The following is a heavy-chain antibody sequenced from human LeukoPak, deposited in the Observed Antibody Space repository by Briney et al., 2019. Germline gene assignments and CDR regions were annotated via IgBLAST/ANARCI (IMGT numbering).Heavy chain of an antibody. V-gene: IGHV4-59*01. CDR1: GGSISNYY. D-gene: IGHD7-27*01. CDR3: ASRKLGNDY. J-gene: IGHJ4*02. CDR2: IYYTGT. Sequence: KPSETLSLTCTVSGGSISNYYWSWIRQSPGKGLEWIGYIYYTGTSYNPSLKSRVTISADTSKNQFSLKLISVTAADTAVYYCASRKLGNDYWGQGTLVTVSP.